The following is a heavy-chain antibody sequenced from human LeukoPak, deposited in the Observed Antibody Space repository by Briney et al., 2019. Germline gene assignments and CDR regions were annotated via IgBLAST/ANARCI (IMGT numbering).Heavy chain of an antibody. CDR2: INHSGST. J-gene: IGHJ4*02. Sequence: SETLSLTCAVYGGSFSGYYWSWIRQPPGNGLEWIGEINHSGSTNYNPSLKSRVTISVDTSKNQFSLKLSSVTAADTAVYYCARELWGCSGGSCYFDYWGQGTLVTVSS. D-gene: IGHD2-15*01. CDR1: GGSFSGYY. V-gene: IGHV4-34*01. CDR3: ARELWGCSGGSCYFDY.